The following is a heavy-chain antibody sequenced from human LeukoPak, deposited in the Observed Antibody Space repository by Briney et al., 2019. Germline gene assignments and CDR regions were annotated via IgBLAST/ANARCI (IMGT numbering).Heavy chain of an antibody. CDR2: IYYSGST. Sequence: SETLSLTCTVSGGSISSGGYYWSWIRQHPGKGLEWIGYIYYSGSTNYNPSLKSRVTISVDTSKNQFSLKLSSVTAADTAVYYCARRGATTHYFDYWGQGTLVTVSS. J-gene: IGHJ4*02. V-gene: IGHV4-61*08. D-gene: IGHD1-26*01. CDR1: GGSISSGGYY. CDR3: ARRGATTHYFDY.